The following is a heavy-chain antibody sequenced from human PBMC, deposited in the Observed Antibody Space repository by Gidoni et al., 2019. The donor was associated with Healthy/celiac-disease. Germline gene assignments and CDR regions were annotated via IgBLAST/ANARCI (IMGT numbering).Heavy chain of an antibody. V-gene: IGHV3-30*18. Sequence: QVQLVDSGGGVVQPGRSLRLSCAASGFTFRRYGMHWVRQAPGKGLEWVAVISYEGSNKYYADSVKGRFTISRDNSKNTLYLQMNSLRAEDTAVYYCAKDEMFSPSTNYYYYGMDVWGQGTTVTVSS. CDR1: GFTFRRYG. J-gene: IGHJ6*02. CDR3: AKDEMFSPSTNYYYYGMDV. CDR2: ISYEGSNK. D-gene: IGHD3-10*02.